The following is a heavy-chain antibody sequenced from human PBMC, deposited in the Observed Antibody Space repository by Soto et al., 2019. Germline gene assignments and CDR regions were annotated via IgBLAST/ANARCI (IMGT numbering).Heavy chain of an antibody. Sequence: GASVKVSCKASGGTFSSYAISWVRQAPGQGLEWMGGIIPIFGTANYAQKFQGRVTITADKSTSTAYMELSSLRSEDTAVYYCARAKTRGPKYYYYGMDVWGQGTTVTVSS. CDR3: ARAKTRGPKYYYYGMDV. CDR2: IIPIFGTA. V-gene: IGHV1-69*06. J-gene: IGHJ6*02. CDR1: GGTFSSYA.